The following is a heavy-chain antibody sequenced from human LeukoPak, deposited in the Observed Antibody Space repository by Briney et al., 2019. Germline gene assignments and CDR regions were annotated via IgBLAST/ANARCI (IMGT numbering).Heavy chain of an antibody. CDR1: GGSISSYY. CDR2: IYYSGST. Sequence: SETLSLTCTVSGGSISSYYWSWIRQPPGKGLEWIGYIYYSGSTNYNPSLKSRVTIPVDTSKNQFSLKLSSVTAADTAVYYCARVPGYSYGYVNYYYYGMDVWGQGTTVTVSS. V-gene: IGHV4-59*01. CDR3: ARVPGYSYGYVNYYYYGMDV. D-gene: IGHD5-18*01. J-gene: IGHJ6*02.